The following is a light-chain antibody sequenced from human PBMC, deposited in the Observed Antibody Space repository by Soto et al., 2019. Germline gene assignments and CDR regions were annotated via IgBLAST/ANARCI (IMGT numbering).Light chain of an antibody. Sequence: NFMLTQPHSVSESPGKTVTISCTGSSGSIASNYVQWYQQRPGSAPTTVIYEDNQRPSGVPDRFSGSIDSSSNSASLTISGLKTEDEADYYCQSSGGVFGGGTKLTVL. V-gene: IGLV6-57*02. CDR2: EDN. J-gene: IGLJ2*01. CDR1: SGSIASNY. CDR3: QSSGGV.